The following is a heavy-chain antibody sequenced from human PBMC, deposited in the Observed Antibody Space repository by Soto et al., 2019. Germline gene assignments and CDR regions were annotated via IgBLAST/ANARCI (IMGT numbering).Heavy chain of an antibody. Sequence: SETLSLTCTVSGGSISSYYWSWIRQPPGKGLEWIGYIYYSGSTNYNPSLKSRVTISVDTSKNQFSLKLSSVTAADTAVYYCAGLYSGYDEPGGFDYWGQGTLVTVSS. CDR1: GGSISSYY. V-gene: IGHV4-59*08. CDR3: AGLYSGYDEPGGFDY. J-gene: IGHJ4*02. D-gene: IGHD5-12*01. CDR2: IYYSGST.